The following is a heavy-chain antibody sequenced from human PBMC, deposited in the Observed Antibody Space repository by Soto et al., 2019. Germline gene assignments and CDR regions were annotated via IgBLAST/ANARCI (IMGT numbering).Heavy chain of an antibody. D-gene: IGHD3-10*01. V-gene: IGHV1-58*01. J-gene: IGHJ4*02. CDR1: GFTFISSA. Sequence: ASVKVSCKASGFTFISSAVQWVRQARGQRLEWIGWIVVGSGNTNYAQKFQERVTITWDMPTNTAYMELSSLRSEDTAVYYCATLMVRGLKPTDYWGQGTLVTVSS. CDR2: IVVGSGNT. CDR3: ATLMVRGLKPTDY.